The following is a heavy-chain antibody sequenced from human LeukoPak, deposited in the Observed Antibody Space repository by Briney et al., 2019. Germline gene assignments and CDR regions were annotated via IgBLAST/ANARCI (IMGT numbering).Heavy chain of an antibody. CDR1: GFTFSTYA. CDR3: ARDREGLLTGLDY. CDR2: FSYDGSNK. D-gene: IGHD3-9*01. Sequence: GGSLRLSCAASGFTFSTYAMHWVRQAPGKGLEWVAVFSYDGSNKYYADSVKGRFTISRDNSKNTLYLQMNSLRPEDTAIYYCARDREGLLTGLDYWGQGTLVTVSS. J-gene: IGHJ4*02. V-gene: IGHV3-30*04.